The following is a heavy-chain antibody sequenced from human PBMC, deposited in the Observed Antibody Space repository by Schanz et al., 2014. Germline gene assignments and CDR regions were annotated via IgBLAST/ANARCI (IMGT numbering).Heavy chain of an antibody. J-gene: IGHJ5*01. D-gene: IGHD3-10*01. CDR3: ANRGHLRGWFDS. CDR2: INQDGSQK. V-gene: IGHV3-7*03. CDR1: RLTFGNYW. Sequence: EVQLVESGGGLVKPGGSLRLSCATSRLTFGNYWMSWVRQAPGKGLEWVANINQDGSQKYYVGSVKGRFTISRDNAKDSLYLQMNRLRAEDTAVYYCANRGHLRGWFDSWGQGTLVTVSS.